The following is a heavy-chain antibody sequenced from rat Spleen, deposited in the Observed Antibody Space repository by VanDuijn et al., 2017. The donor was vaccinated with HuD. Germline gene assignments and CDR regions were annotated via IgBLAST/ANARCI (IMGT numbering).Heavy chain of an antibody. CDR3: ARYRDSYGHVGIFDN. Sequence: EVQLRESGPGLVKSSQSLSLPCSVTGYSITSNYWGWNRKFPGNKMEWIGYIGYSGDTGYHPSLKSRISITRDTSKNQFFLQLNSVTSEDTATYYCARYRDSYGHVGIFDNWGQGVMVTVSS. D-gene: IGHD1-12*01. CDR2: IGYSGDT. V-gene: IGHV3-1*01. CDR1: GYSITSNY. J-gene: IGHJ2*01.